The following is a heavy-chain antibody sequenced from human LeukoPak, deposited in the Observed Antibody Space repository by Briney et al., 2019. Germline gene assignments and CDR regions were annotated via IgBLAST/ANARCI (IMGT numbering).Heavy chain of an antibody. D-gene: IGHD2-15*01. J-gene: IGHJ4*02. CDR3: ARDRSYCSGGRCYDLFDY. V-gene: IGHV3-21*01. CDR2: ISSGSGDI. Sequence: PGGSLRLSCAASGFTFSSYSMTWVRQSPGKGLEWVSSISSGSGDIYYADSVKGRFTISRDNAKNSLYLQMNSLRAEDTAVYYCARDRSYCSGGRCYDLFDYWGQGALVTVPS. CDR1: GFTFSSYS.